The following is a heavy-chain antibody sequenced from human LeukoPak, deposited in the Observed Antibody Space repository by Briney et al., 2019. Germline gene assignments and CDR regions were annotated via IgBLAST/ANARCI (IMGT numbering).Heavy chain of an antibody. CDR1: GGSIFINY. D-gene: IGHD2-8*01. J-gene: IGHJ3*02. CDR3: ARIYQGGVLDAFDI. CDR2: IYTGGST. V-gene: IGHV4-4*07. Sequence: SETLSLTCTVSGGSIFINYWSWIRQPAGKGLEWIGHIYTGGSTNYNPSLKSRVTMSVDTSKKHFSLRLTSVTAADTAIYYCARIYQGGVLDAFDIWGQGTMVTVSS.